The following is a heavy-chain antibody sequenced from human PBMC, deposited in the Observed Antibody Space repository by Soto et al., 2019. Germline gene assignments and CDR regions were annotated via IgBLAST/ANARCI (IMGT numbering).Heavy chain of an antibody. V-gene: IGHV3-30*18. D-gene: IGHD6-19*01. Sequence: QVQLVESGGGVVQPGRSLRLSCAASGFTFSSYGMHWVRQAPGKGLEWVAVISYDGSNKYYADSVKARFTISRDNSKNTLYLQMNSLRAEDTAVYYCAKEDSGWWDDSLDYFDYWGQGTLVTVSS. CDR2: ISYDGSNK. J-gene: IGHJ4*02. CDR1: GFTFSSYG. CDR3: AKEDSGWWDDSLDYFDY.